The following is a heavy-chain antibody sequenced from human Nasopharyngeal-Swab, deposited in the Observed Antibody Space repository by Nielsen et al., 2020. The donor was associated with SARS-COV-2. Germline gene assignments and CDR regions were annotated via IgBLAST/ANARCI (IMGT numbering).Heavy chain of an antibody. V-gene: IGHV3-48*03. CDR2: ISDTAGTI. Sequence: GGSLRLSCAASGFTFSNYEMNWVRQAPGKGLEWLSYISDTAGTISYADSVKGRFTISTDNAKNSLYLQMNSLRAEDTALYYCARTTYSYGRFDYWGQGTLVTVSS. J-gene: IGHJ4*02. D-gene: IGHD5-18*01. CDR1: GFTFSNYE. CDR3: ARTTYSYGRFDY.